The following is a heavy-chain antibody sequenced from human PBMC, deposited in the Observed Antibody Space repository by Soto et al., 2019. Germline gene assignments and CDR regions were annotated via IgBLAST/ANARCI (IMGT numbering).Heavy chain of an antibody. CDR1: GFTFDDYA. D-gene: IGHD3-3*01. CDR3: AKDMGVLRFLEWLPDAFDI. J-gene: IGHJ3*02. V-gene: IGHV3-9*01. CDR2: ISWNSGSI. Sequence: EVQLLESGGGLVQPGGSLRLSCAASGFTFDDYAMHWVRQAPGKGLEWVSGISWNSGSIGYADSVKGRFTISRDNAKNSLYLQMNSLRAEDTALYYCAKDMGVLRFLEWLPDAFDIWGQGTMVTVSS.